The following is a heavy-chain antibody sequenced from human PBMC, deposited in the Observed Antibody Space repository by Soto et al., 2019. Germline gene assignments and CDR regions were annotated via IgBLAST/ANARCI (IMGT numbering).Heavy chain of an antibody. CDR2: ISPYNGDT. V-gene: IGHV1-18*04. CDR3: ARTPRAQMIVLEAATRFDY. J-gene: IGHJ4*02. Sequence: ASVKVSCKASGYTFTTYGFNWVRQAPGQGLEWMGWISPYNGDTNYAQNFQGRVTLTTDTSTSTAYMELRSLTSDDTAIYYCARTPRAQMIVLEAATRFDYWGQGTLVTVSS. CDR1: GYTFTTYG. D-gene: IGHD2-15*01.